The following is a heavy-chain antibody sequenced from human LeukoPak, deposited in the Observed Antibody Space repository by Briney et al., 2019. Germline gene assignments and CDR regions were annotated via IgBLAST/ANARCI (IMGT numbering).Heavy chain of an antibody. CDR3: AKMYSGYDFYYYYYMDV. Sequence: GGSLRLSCAASGFTFSSYAMSWVRQAPGKGLEWVSAISGSGGSTYYADSVKGRFTISRDNSKNTLYLQMNSLRAEDTAVYYCAKMYSGYDFYYYYYMDVWGKGTTVTVSS. J-gene: IGHJ6*03. V-gene: IGHV3-23*01. CDR1: GFTFSSYA. CDR2: ISGSGGST. D-gene: IGHD5-12*01.